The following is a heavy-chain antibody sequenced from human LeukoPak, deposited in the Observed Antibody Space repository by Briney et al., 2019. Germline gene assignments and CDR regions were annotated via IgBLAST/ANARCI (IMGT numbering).Heavy chain of an antibody. Sequence: MTSETLSLTCTVSGGSISTYYWTWIPQPPERGLEWFGYIYYSGITNYNPSLKSRVTMSVDTSRNQFSLRLNSVTAADTAVYYCARRLAVTGRYYFDYWGQGSLVTVSS. V-gene: IGHV4-59*01. CDR2: IYYSGIT. J-gene: IGHJ4*02. D-gene: IGHD4-11*01. CDR3: ARRLAVTGRYYFDY. CDR1: GGSISTYY.